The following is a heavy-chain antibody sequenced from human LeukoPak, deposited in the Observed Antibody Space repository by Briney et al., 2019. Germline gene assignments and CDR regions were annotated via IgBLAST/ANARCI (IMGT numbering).Heavy chain of an antibody. V-gene: IGHV3-23*01. CDR2: ISGSGGST. J-gene: IGHJ5*02. Sequence: GGSLRLSCAASGFTFSSYAMSWVRQAPGKGLEWVSAISGSGGSTYYADSVKGRFTISRDNSKNTLYLQMNSLRAEDTAVYYCAGILGYCSSTSCYRWFDPWGQGTLVTVSS. CDR1: GFTFSSYA. CDR3: AGILGYCSSTSCYRWFDP. D-gene: IGHD2-2*01.